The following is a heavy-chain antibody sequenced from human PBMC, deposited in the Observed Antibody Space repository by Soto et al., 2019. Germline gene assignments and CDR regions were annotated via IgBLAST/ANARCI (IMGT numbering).Heavy chain of an antibody. D-gene: IGHD3-9*01. V-gene: IGHV2-5*02. CDR1: GFSLITSGVG. Sequence: QITLKESGPPLVKPTQTLTLTCTFSGFSLITSGVGVGWIRQPPGKALEWLALIYWDDDQRYSPSLKNRLIITKDTSKNQVVLTMTNMDPVDTATYYCAHNANYDILTNWGQGTLVTVSS. CDR2: IYWDDDQ. CDR3: AHNANYDILTN. J-gene: IGHJ4*02.